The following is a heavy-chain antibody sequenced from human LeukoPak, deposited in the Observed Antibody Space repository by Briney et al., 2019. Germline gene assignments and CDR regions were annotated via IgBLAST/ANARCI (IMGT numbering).Heavy chain of an antibody. D-gene: IGHD2-15*01. CDR3: AKASYCSGGSCYFPAIYGY. CDR2: ISGSGGST. V-gene: IGHV3-23*01. CDR1: GFTFSSYA. Sequence: LTGGSLRLSCAASGFTFSSYAMSWVRQAPGKGLEWVSAISGSGGSTYYADSVKGRFTISRDNSKNTLYLQMNSLRAEDTAVYYCAKASYCSGGSCYFPAIYGYWGQGTLVTVSS. J-gene: IGHJ4*02.